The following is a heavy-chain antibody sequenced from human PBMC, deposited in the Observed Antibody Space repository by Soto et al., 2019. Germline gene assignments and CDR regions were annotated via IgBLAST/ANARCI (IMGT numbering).Heavy chain of an antibody. CDR1: GGSFGGSY. J-gene: IGHJ4*02. V-gene: IGHV4-34*12. Sequence: SSETLSLTCAVYGGSFGGSYGSWIRQPPGKGLEWIGDIIHTGSTNYNPSLKSRVTISVDTSKNQFSLKLSSVTAADTAVYYCARTTTVAGTPEFDYWGQGALVTVSS. CDR2: IIHTGST. CDR3: ARTTTVAGTPEFDY. D-gene: IGHD6-19*01.